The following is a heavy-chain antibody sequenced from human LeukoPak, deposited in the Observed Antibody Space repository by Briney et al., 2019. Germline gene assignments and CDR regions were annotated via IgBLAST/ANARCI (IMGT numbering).Heavy chain of an antibody. J-gene: IGHJ4*02. CDR1: GYTFTGYY. D-gene: IGHD1-26*01. CDR3: AREYSGRGSGTFDY. V-gene: IGHV1-18*04. Sequence: ASVKVSCKASGYTFTGYYMHWVRQAPGQGQEWMGWISAYNGNTNYAQKLQGRVTMTTDTSTSTAYMELRSLRSDDTAVYYCAREYSGRGSGTFDYWGQGTLVTVSS. CDR2: ISAYNGNT.